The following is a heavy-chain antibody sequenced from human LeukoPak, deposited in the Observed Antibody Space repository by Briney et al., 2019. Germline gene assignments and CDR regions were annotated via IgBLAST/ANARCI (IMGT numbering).Heavy chain of an antibody. Sequence: PGGSLRLSCAASGFTFSSYSMNWVRQAPGKGLEWVSYISSSSSTIYYADSVKGQFTISRDNAKNSPYLQMNSLRAEDTAVYYCARDLRRISEYWGQGTLVTVSS. V-gene: IGHV3-48*01. D-gene: IGHD3-16*02. CDR2: ISSSSSTI. CDR3: ARDLRRISEY. CDR1: GFTFSSYS. J-gene: IGHJ4*02.